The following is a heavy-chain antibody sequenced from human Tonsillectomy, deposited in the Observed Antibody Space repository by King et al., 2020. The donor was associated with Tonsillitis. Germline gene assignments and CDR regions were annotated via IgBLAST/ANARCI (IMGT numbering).Heavy chain of an antibody. V-gene: IGHV3-23*04. CDR3: GKEWFQDDRRG. CDR2: IDGNGDRT. D-gene: IGHD3-22*01. J-gene: IGHJ4*02. Sequence: VQLVESGGGLVQPGGSLRLSCAASGFTFSTYAMNWVRQAPGKGLEWVSTIDGNGDRTHYADSVKGRFTISRDNSKNTLYLQMNSLRAEDTAVYYCGKEWFQDDRRGGGQGPLVTVSS. CDR1: GFTFSTYA.